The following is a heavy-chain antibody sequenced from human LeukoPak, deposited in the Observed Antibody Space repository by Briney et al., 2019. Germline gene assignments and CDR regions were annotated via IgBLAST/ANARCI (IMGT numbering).Heavy chain of an antibody. Sequence: SETLSLTCTVSGXSISSYYWSWIRQPAGKGPEWIGRIYTSGSTNYNPSLKSRVTMSVDTSKNQFSLKLISVTAADTAVYYCARDLGYCSGDSCYHYFDYWGQGTLVTVSS. CDR2: IYTSGST. J-gene: IGHJ4*02. V-gene: IGHV4-4*07. CDR3: ARDLGYCSGDSCYHYFDY. D-gene: IGHD2-15*01. CDR1: GXSISSYY.